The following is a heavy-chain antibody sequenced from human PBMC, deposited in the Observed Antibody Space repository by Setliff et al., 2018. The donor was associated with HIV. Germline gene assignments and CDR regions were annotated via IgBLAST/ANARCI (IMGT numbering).Heavy chain of an antibody. D-gene: IGHD1-26*01. CDR3: ARDRWELLRRPEYFQH. CDR2: ISGYNGNT. CDR1: GDTNPSDA. V-gene: IGHV1-18*01. Sequence: ASVKVSCKASGDTNPSDAISWVRQAPGQGLEWMGWISGYNGNTKYAQSMQGRVTMTTDTSTTTAYMELRSLRSDDTAVYYCARDRWELLRRPEYFQHWGQGALVTVSS. J-gene: IGHJ1*01.